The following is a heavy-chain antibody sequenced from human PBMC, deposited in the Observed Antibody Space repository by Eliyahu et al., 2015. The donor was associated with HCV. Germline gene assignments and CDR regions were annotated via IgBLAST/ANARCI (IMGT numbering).Heavy chain of an antibody. D-gene: IGHD2-15*01. CDR2: IYYSGXT. Sequence: QLLLQESGPGLVKPSETLSLTCTVSGGSXFSXGYXXGWXRQXPGKGLEWFGSIYYSGXTNYNPSLNSRVTISVDTSKNQFSLKLTSVTAADTAVYYCARLGYCNGDCYFDYWGQGTLVTVSS. J-gene: IGHJ4*02. CDR3: ARLGYCNGDCYFDY. CDR1: GGSXFSXGYX. V-gene: IGHV4-39*01.